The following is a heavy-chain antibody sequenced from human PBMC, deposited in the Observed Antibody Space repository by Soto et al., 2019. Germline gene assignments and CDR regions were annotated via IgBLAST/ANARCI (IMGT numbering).Heavy chain of an antibody. V-gene: IGHV1-8*01. CDR2: MNPNSGNT. J-gene: IGHJ6*02. CDR3: ARGEGETTVTPYGMDV. Sequence: GASVKVSCKASGYTFTSYDINWVRQATGQGLEWMGWMNPNSGNTGYAQKFQGRVTMTRNTSISTAYMELSSLRSEDTAVYYCARGEGETTVTPYGMDVWGQGTTVTVSS. CDR1: GYTFTSYD. D-gene: IGHD4-4*01.